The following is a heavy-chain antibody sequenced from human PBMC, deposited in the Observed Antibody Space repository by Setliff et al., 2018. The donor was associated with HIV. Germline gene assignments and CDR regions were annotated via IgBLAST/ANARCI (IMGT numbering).Heavy chain of an antibody. CDR1: GGSFSGYY. D-gene: IGHD6-19*01. CDR2: IDHTGRI. V-gene: IGHV4-34*01. Sequence: SETLSLTCAVYGGSFSGYYWNWIRQAPRKGLEWIGEIDHTGRIDYNPSLKSRVTMSVDTSKNQFSLTLESVTAADRGVYYCARGHDILEPSGPFDYWGQGTLVTVSS. CDR3: ARGHDILEPSGPFDY. J-gene: IGHJ4*02.